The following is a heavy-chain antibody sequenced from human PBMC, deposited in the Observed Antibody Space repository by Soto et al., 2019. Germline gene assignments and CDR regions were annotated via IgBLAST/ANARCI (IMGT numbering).Heavy chain of an antibody. CDR2: MNPNSGNT. CDR3: ARGHDYFDYGDALWFDP. V-gene: IGHV1-8*01. CDR1: GYTFTSYD. D-gene: IGHD4-17*01. J-gene: IGHJ5*02. Sequence: GASVKVSCKASGYTFTSYDINWVRQATGQGLEWMGWMNPNSGNTGYAQKFQGRVTMTRNTSISTAYMELSSLRSEDTAVYYCARGHDYFDYGDALWFDPWGQGTLVTVSS.